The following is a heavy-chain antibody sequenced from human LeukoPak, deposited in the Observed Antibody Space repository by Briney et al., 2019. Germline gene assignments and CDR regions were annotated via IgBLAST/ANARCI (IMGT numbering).Heavy chain of an antibody. D-gene: IGHD4-23*01. J-gene: IGHJ4*02. CDR3: AKASGKVYYFDY. CDR2: IRYDGSNK. CDR1: GFTFSSYG. V-gene: IGHV3-30*02. Sequence: GGSLRLSCAASGFTFSSYGMHWVRQAPGKGLEWVAFIRYDGSNKYYADSVKGRFTISRDNSKNTLYLQMNSLRAEDTAVYYCAKASGKVYYFDYWGQGTLVTVSS.